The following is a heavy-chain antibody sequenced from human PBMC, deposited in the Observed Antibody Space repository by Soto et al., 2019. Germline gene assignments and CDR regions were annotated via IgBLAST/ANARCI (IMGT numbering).Heavy chain of an antibody. Sequence: ASVKVSCKTSGYTFSGFYIHWVRQAPGQGLESMGWIYPDSGGTDYAQTFQGRVTMTRDTSISTAYMELSRLRSDDTAVYYCRVTAVSEVDYWSQGTLLTVSS. V-gene: IGHV1-2*02. CDR1: GYTFSGFY. CDR2: IYPDSGGT. D-gene: IGHD2-21*02. J-gene: IGHJ4*02. CDR3: RVTAVSEVDY.